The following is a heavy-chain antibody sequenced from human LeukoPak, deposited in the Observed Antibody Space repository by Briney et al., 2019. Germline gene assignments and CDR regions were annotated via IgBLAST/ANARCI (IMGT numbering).Heavy chain of an antibody. Sequence: PGGSLRLSCTASGFTFGDYSLSWVRQAPEKGLEWVGFIRRKGYGGTTEYAPSVKGRFIISRDDSKSTAYLQMNSLKTEYTAVYYCTRDHDFWSGPFDVWGKGTTVTVSS. D-gene: IGHD3-3*01. CDR3: TRDHDFWSGPFDV. V-gene: IGHV3-49*04. J-gene: IGHJ6*04. CDR1: GFTFGDYS. CDR2: IRRKGYGGTT.